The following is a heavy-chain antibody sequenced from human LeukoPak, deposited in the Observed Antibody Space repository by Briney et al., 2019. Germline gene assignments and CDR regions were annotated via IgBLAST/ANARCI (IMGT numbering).Heavy chain of an antibody. Sequence: GGSLRLSCTASGFSFSTYWMSWVRQAPGKGLEWVAHIKHDGAEKYYADSVKGRFTISRDNSKNTLYLQMNSLRAEDTAVYYCASLRVSRGDPYGSGSRKTRGYGMDVWGQGTTVTVSS. CDR3: ASLRVSRGDPYGSGSRKTRGYGMDV. CDR2: IKHDGAEK. CDR1: GFSFSTYW. J-gene: IGHJ6*02. V-gene: IGHV3-7*01. D-gene: IGHD3-10*01.